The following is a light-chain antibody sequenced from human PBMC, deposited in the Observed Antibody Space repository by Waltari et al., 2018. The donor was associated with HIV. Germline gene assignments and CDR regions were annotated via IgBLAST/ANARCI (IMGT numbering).Light chain of an antibody. J-gene: IGLJ2*01. CDR3: CSYAGSSTSVV. V-gene: IGLV2-23*01. CDR1: SSDVGSYNL. CDR2: EGS. Sequence: QSALTQPASVSGSPGQSITISCTGTSSDVGSYNLVSWYQKHPGKAPKRMIYEGSKLPSGVSNRFSGSKSGNTASLTISGLQAEDEADYYCCSYAGSSTSVVFGGGTKLTVL.